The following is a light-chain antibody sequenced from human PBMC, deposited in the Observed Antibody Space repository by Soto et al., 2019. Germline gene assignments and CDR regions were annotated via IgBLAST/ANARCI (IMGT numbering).Light chain of an antibody. J-gene: IGKJ5*01. CDR2: DTS. CDR1: QSVSIH. CDR3: QQYSNWPPIT. Sequence: EIVMTQSPVTLSVSLGERATLSCRASQSVSIHLAWYQQKPGQAPRLLIYDTSTRATGIPARFSGSGSGTEFTLSISSLQSEDFAVYYCQQYSNWPPITFGQGTRLEIK. V-gene: IGKV3-15*01.